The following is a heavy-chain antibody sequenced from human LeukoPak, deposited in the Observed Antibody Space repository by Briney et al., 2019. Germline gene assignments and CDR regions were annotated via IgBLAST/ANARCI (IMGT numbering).Heavy chain of an antibody. D-gene: IGHD6-19*01. J-gene: IGHJ4*02. V-gene: IGHV3-23*01. Sequence: GGSLRLSCAASGFTFKRYHMSWVRRAPGKGLDWVSSIDGGGTNTYYADSVKGRFTISRDNSKNTLHLQMNSLRAEDTAVYYCAKSSSGWYLSYFDYWGQGTLVTVSS. CDR2: IDGGGTNT. CDR1: GFTFKRYH. CDR3: AKSSSGWYLSYFDY.